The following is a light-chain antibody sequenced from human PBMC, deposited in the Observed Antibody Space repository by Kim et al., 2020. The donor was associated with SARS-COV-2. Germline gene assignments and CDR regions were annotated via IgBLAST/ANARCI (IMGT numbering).Light chain of an antibody. CDR2: DVS. J-gene: IGLJ3*02. Sequence: GQSVTISCTGTNSDGGGYNYVSWYQQHPGKAPKLMIYDVSKRPSGVPDRFSGSKSGNTASLTISGLQTEDEADYYCCSYAGGYSWVYGGGTKLTVL. V-gene: IGLV2-11*01. CDR1: NSDGGGYNY. CDR3: CSYAGGYSWV.